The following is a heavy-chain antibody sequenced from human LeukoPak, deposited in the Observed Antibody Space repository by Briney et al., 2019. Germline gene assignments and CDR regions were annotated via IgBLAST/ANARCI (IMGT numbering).Heavy chain of an antibody. J-gene: IGHJ3*02. V-gene: IGHV3-7*03. Sequence: GGSLRLSCAASGFSLSSHWMSWIRQAPGKGLEWVADIKGDGSDKLYVDSVKGRFSISRDNAKNSLYLQMNSLRAEDTALYYCAKGGRRHAFDIWGQGTMVTVSS. CDR1: GFSLSSHW. CDR3: AKGGRRHAFDI. D-gene: IGHD3-16*01. CDR2: IKGDGSDK.